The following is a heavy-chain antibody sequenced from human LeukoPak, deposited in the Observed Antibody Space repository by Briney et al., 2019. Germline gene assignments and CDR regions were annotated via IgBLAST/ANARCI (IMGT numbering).Heavy chain of an antibody. CDR2: ISGSGGST. CDR3: ARANTHDSNYYYGMDV. J-gene: IGHJ6*02. Sequence: GGSLRLSCAASGFTFSSYAMSWVRQAPGKGLEWVSAISGSGGSTYYADSVKGRFTISRDNSQNTLYLQMNSLRAEDSAVYYCARANTHDSNYYYGMDVWGQGTTVTISS. V-gene: IGHV3-23*01. D-gene: IGHD3-3*01. CDR1: GFTFSSYA.